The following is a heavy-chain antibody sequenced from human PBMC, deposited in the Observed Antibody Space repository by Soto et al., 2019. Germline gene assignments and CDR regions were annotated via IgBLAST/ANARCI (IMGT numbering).Heavy chain of an antibody. CDR3: ARVNVHSSGYYLLFDH. V-gene: IGHV1-2*02. D-gene: IGHD3-22*01. CDR1: GYTFTGYY. Sequence: ASVKVSCKASGYTFTGYYMHWVRQAPGQGLEWMGWINPNSGGTNYAQKFQGRVTMTRDTSISTAYMELSRLRSDDTAVYYCARVNVHSSGYYLLFDHWGRGTLVTVSS. J-gene: IGHJ4*02. CDR2: INPNSGGT.